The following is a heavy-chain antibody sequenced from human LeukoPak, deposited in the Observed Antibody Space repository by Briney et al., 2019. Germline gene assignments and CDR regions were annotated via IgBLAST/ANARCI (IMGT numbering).Heavy chain of an antibody. CDR1: GGTFSSYA. CDR3: ARVSFNEYYFDY. D-gene: IGHD2-8*01. J-gene: IGHJ4*02. CDR2: IIPIFGTA. Sequence: SVKVSCKASGGTFSSYAISWVRQAPGQGLEWMGRIIPIFGTANYAQKFQGRVTITTDESTSTAYMELSSLRSEDTAVYYCARVSFNEYYFDYWGQGTLVSVSS. V-gene: IGHV1-69*05.